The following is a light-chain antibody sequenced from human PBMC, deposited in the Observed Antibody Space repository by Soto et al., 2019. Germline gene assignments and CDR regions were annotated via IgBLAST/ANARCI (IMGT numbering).Light chain of an antibody. J-gene: IGKJ1*01. CDR2: GAS. V-gene: IGKV3-20*01. CDR3: QQCGSSPWA. CDR1: QSVSSSH. Sequence: EIVLTQSPGTLSLSPGERATLSCRASQSVSSSHLAWYQQKPGQAPSLLIYGASSRATGIPDRFSASGSGTDFTLTISRLEPEDFAVYYCQQCGSSPWAFGQGTKVEIK.